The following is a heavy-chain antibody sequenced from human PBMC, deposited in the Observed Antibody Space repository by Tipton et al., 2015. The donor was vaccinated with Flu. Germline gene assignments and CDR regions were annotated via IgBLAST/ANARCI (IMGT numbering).Heavy chain of an antibody. CDR2: IYTSGST. CDR1: GGSLSSFY. CDR3: ARGSGSGTYVIFDF. V-gene: IGHV4-4*07. D-gene: IGHD3-10*01. Sequence: TLSLTCTVSGGSLSSFYWSWIQQPAGKGLEWIGRIYTSGSTKYNPSLKSRLSMSVDTSKSQFSLKLTSVTAADTAVYYCARGSGSGTYVIFDFWGQGTLVTVSS. J-gene: IGHJ4*02.